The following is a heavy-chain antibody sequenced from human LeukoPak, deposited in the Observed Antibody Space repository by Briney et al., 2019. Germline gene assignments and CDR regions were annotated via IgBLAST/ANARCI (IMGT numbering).Heavy chain of an antibody. D-gene: IGHD6-19*01. CDR2: IYHSGST. CDR3: ARDEWVAVAGTVDY. CDR1: GGAINSRNYY. J-gene: IGHJ4*02. Sequence: SETLSLTCTVVGGAINSRNYYWGWIRQPPGKGLEWIGSIYHSGSTYYNPSLKSRVTISVDTSKNQFSLKLSSVTAADTAVYYCARDEWVAVAGTVDYWGQGTLVTVSS. V-gene: IGHV4-39*07.